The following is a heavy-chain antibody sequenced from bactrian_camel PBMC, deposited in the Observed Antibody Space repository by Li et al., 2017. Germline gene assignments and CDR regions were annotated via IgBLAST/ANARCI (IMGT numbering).Heavy chain of an antibody. J-gene: IGHJ6*01. CDR1: AFMARSYS. CDR2: IDSDGDT. CDR3: AAGQGVGWCLDVIRVGAEADFDY. D-gene: IGHD5*01. V-gene: IGHV3S26*01. Sequence: QLVESGGDSVQAGGSLTLSCAVSAFMARSYSMGWLRQAPGKAREGIAVIDSDGDTAYAESMKDRFTISVDNAKNTLYLQMNSLKPEDTATYYCAAGQGVGWCLDVIRVGAEADFDYWGHGTQVTVS.